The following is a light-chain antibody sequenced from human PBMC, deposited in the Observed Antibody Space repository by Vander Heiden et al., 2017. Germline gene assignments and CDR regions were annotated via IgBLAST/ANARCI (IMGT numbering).Light chain of an antibody. CDR3: QQYFSTLT. CDR1: QSVLDRANNRNY. CDR2: WAS. Sequence: DIVLSQSPDSLTLSLGERATINCKSSQSVLDRANNRNYLAWYQQKSGQPPKLLIYWASTRESGVPDRFSGSGSGTDFTLTSSSLQAEDVALYYWQQYFSTLTFGGGTKVQIK. V-gene: IGKV4-1*01. J-gene: IGKJ4*01.